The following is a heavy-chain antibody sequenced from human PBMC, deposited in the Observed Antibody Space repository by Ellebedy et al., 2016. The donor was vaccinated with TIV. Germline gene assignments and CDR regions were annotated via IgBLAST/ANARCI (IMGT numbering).Heavy chain of an antibody. J-gene: IGHJ4*02. CDR3: ARRLELGSYFDY. CDR2: IYYSGST. V-gene: IGHV4-59*01. D-gene: IGHD1-7*01. Sequence: SETLSLTCNASGGSISSYYWSWIRQPPGKGLEWIGNIYYSGSTHYHPPLKSRVTISADTSKNQFSLKLSSVTAADTAVYYCARRLELGSYFDYWGQGTLVTVSS. CDR1: GGSISSYY.